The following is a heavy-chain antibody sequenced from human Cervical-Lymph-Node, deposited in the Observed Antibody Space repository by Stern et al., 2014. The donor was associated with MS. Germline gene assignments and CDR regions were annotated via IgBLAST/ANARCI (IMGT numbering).Heavy chain of an antibody. CDR1: GFHFGGYV. D-gene: IGHD5-24*01. Sequence: EVQLVESGGDLVQPGRSGGVSCAASGFHFGGYVRHRVRPPPGKGLEGDASISWNSETTGYADSVKGRFTISRDNAKNSLYLHMSRLGVDDTALYYCARGYNSDWSGYFDHWGQGALVTVSS. CDR3: ARGYNSDWSGYFDH. CDR2: ISWNSETT. V-gene: IGHV3-9*01. J-gene: IGHJ4*02.